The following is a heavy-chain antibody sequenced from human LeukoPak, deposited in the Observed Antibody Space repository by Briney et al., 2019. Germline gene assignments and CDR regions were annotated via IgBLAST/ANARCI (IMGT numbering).Heavy chain of an antibody. D-gene: IGHD1-26*01. CDR3: AKEGYTGY. CDR2: ISYDGSNK. J-gene: IGHJ4*02. CDR1: GFTFSSYG. Sequence: GGALRLSCAASGFTFSSYGMHWVRQAAGNGLEWVAVISYDGSNKYYADSVKGRFTISRDNSKNTLYLQMNSLRAEDTAVYYCAKEGYTGYWGQGTLVTVSS. V-gene: IGHV3-30*18.